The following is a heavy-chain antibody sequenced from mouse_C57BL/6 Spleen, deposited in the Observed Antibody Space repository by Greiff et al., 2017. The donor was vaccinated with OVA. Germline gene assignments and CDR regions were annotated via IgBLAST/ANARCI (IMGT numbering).Heavy chain of an antibody. CDR2: IDPSDSYT. D-gene: IGHD2-4*01. CDR3: ARSFDYGYAMDY. V-gene: IGHV1-50*01. Sequence: QVQLQQPGAELVKPGASVKLSCKASGYTFTSYWMQWVKQRPGQGLGWIGEIDPSDSYTNYNQKFKGKATLTVDTSSSTAYMQLSSLTSEDSAVYYCARSFDYGYAMDYWGQGTSVTVSS. J-gene: IGHJ4*01. CDR1: GYTFTSYW.